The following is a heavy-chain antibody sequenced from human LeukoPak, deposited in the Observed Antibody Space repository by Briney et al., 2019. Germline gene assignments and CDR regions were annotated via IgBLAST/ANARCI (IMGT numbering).Heavy chain of an antibody. CDR1: GFTFSSYS. Sequence: GGSLRLSCAASGFTFSSYSMNWVRQAPGKGLEWVSSISSSSSYIYYADSVKGRFTISRDNAKNSLYLQMNSLRAEDTAVYYCARDGLEMATITAFDIWGQGTMVTVSS. D-gene: IGHD5-24*01. J-gene: IGHJ3*02. CDR2: ISSSSSYI. V-gene: IGHV3-21*01. CDR3: ARDGLEMATITAFDI.